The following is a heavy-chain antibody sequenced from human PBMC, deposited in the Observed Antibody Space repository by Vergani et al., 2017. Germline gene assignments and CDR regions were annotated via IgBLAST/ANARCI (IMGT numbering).Heavy chain of an antibody. CDR2: IYYSGRT. CDR1: GGSISSSSYY. CDR3: ASWRANWGSTDY. D-gene: IGHD7-27*01. Sequence: QLQLQESGPGLVKPSETLSLTCTVSGGSISSSSYYWGWIRQPPGKGLEWIGSIYYSGRTYYNPSLKSRVTISVDTSKNQFSLKLSSVTAADTAVYYCASWRANWGSTDYWGQGTLVTVSS. J-gene: IGHJ4*02. V-gene: IGHV4-39*01.